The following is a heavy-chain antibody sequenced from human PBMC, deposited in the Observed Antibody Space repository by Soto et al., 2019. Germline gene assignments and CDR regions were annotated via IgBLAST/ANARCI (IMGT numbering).Heavy chain of an antibody. Sequence: SETLSLTCTVSGDSISSYSWSWIRQPPGKGLEWIGNIHYNGNTKYNPSLKSRVTISVDTSKNQFSLKLSSVTAADTAVYYCAGYYDSSGYYVGNWFDPWGQGTLVTVS. CDR1: GDSISSYS. D-gene: IGHD3-22*01. CDR3: AGYYDSSGYYVGNWFDP. V-gene: IGHV4-59*01. CDR2: IHYNGNT. J-gene: IGHJ5*02.